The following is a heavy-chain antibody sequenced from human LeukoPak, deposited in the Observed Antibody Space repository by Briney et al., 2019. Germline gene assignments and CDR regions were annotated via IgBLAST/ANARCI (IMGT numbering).Heavy chain of an antibody. V-gene: IGHV1-46*01. CDR3: AAWGSSSSPLPGMDV. CDR2: IDPNGGGT. D-gene: IGHD6-13*01. J-gene: IGHJ6*02. CDR1: GYTFPSYF. Sequence: GASVKVSCKASGYTFPSYFMHWVRQAPGQGLEWMGVIDPNGGGTSYPQKVQDRLTMTRDTSTSTVSMELSSLRPEDTAVYYCAAWGSSSSPLPGMDVWGQGTTVTVSS.